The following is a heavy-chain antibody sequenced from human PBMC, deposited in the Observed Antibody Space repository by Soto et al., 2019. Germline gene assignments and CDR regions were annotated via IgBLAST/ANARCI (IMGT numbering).Heavy chain of an antibody. CDR3: ASSYWNYDSGDY. Sequence: SETLSLTCAVYGGSFSGYYWSWIRQPPGKGLEWIGEINHSGSTNYNPSLKSRVTISVDTSKNQFSLKLSSVTTADTAVYYCASSYWNYDSGDYWAQGTLVTVSS. D-gene: IGHD1-7*01. J-gene: IGHJ4*02. CDR2: INHSGST. V-gene: IGHV4-34*01. CDR1: GGSFSGYY.